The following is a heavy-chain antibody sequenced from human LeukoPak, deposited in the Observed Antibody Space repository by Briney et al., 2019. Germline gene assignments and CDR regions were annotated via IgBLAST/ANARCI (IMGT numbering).Heavy chain of an antibody. V-gene: IGHV1-18*01. D-gene: IGHD1-26*01. J-gene: IGHJ6*03. CDR1: GYTFTSYG. Sequence: ASVKVSCKASGYTFTSYGISWVRQAPGQGLEWMGWISAYNGNTNYAQKLQGRVTMTTDTSTSTAYMELRSLRSDDTAVYYCARGVGDVGPYYYYYYYYMDVWGKGTTVTISS. CDR3: ARGVGDVGPYYYYYYYYMDV. CDR2: ISAYNGNT.